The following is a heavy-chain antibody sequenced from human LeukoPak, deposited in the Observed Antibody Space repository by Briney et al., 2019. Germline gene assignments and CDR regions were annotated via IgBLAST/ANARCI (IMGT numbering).Heavy chain of an antibody. CDR2: IYHSGST. CDR1: GYSISSGYY. D-gene: IGHD3-10*01. J-gene: IGHJ6*03. Sequence: SETLSLTCTFSGYSISSGYYWGWIRQPPGKGLEWIGSIYHSGSTYYNPSLKSRVTISVDTSKNQFSLKLSSVTAADTAVYYCARIMVDHYYYYYYMDVWGKGTTVTVSS. CDR3: ARIMVDHYYYYYYMDV. V-gene: IGHV4-38-2*02.